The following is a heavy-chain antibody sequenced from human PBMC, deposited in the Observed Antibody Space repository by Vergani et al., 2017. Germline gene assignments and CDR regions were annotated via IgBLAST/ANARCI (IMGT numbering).Heavy chain of an antibody. Sequence: EVQLVQSGAEVKKPGESLKISCKGSGYSFTSYWIGWVRQMPGKGLEWMGIIYPGDSDTRDSPSFQGQVTISADKSISTAYLQWSSLKASDTAMYYCARFVVVVAATYNYMDVWGKGTTVTVSS. J-gene: IGHJ6*03. CDR2: IYPGDSDT. CDR1: GYSFTSYW. V-gene: IGHV5-51*01. D-gene: IGHD2-15*01. CDR3: ARFVVVVAATYNYMDV.